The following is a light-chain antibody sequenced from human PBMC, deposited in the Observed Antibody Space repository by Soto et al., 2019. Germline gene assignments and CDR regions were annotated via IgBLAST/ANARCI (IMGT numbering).Light chain of an antibody. CDR1: QSVTKTY. V-gene: IGKV3-20*01. J-gene: IGKJ2*01. CDR2: GAS. Sequence: EIVLTQSPGTLSLSPGERATLSCRASQSVTKTYLAWYQQKPGQTPRLLIFGASNRTTGIPRRFSGSASGTSFTLTISTPYPEDFAVHYCHQCGVTPYTYGQRTKLEIK. CDR3: HQCGVTPYT.